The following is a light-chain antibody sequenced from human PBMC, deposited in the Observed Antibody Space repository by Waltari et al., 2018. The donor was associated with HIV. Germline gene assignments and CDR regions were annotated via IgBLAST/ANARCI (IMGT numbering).Light chain of an antibody. Sequence: EVVLTQSPGTLSLSPGERATLSCTARQSLSSTSLAWYQQKPGQAPTLLIYGASNRVAGISDRFSGSGSGTYFTLTISRLEPEDFAVYYCQQYGFSSYTFGQGTKLEIK. CDR2: GAS. CDR3: QQYGFSSYT. CDR1: QSLSSTS. J-gene: IGKJ2*01. V-gene: IGKV3-20*01.